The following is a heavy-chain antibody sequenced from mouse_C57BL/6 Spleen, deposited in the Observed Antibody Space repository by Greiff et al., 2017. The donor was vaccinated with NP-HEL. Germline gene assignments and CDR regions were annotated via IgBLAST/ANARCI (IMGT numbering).Heavy chain of an antibody. D-gene: IGHD2-5*01. CDR3: ARRYYSNYGYAMDY. Sequence: VQLKQSGPELVKPGASVKIPCKASGYTFTDYNMDWVKQSHGKSLEWIGDINPNNGGTIYNQKFKGKATLTVDKSSSTAYMELRSLTSEDTAVYYCARRYYSNYGYAMDYWGQGTSVTVSS. CDR1: GYTFTDYN. J-gene: IGHJ4*01. V-gene: IGHV1-18*01. CDR2: INPNNGGT.